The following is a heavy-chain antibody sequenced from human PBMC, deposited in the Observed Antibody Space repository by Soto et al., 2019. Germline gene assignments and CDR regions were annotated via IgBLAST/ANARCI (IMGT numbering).Heavy chain of an antibody. D-gene: IGHD5-12*01. J-gene: IGHJ4*02. CDR3: AIGRDPYNYNY. CDR2: ISNDGNNQ. CDR1: GFSVSTNY. Sequence: PGGSLRLSCEASGFSVSTNYMTWVRQAPGKGLEWVAVISNDGNNQNYADSVKGRLTISRGNSLSTLYLQMSSLRPDDTAVYYCAIGRDPYNYNYWGRGTLVTVSS. V-gene: IGHV3-30*03.